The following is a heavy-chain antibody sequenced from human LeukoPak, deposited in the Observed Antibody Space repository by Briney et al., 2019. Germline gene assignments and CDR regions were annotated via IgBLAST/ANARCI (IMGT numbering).Heavy chain of an antibody. J-gene: IGHJ4*02. V-gene: IGHV1-2*02. CDR3: ARGGDGDRRDFDY. CDR2: INPNSGDT. CDR1: GYTFTAYY. Sequence: GASVKVSCKASGYTFTAYYLHWVRQVPGQGLEWMGWINPNSGDTNYAQKFQGRVTMTRDTSISTAYMELSSLSSEDTAVYYCARGGDGDRRDFDYWGQGTLVTVSS. D-gene: IGHD5-24*01.